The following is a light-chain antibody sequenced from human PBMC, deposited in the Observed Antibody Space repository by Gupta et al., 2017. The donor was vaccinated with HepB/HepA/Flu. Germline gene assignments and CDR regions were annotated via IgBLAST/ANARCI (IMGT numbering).Light chain of an antibody. CDR3: EAWDSSLSAAV. Sequence: QSPLTHPPSVTATARRKVTISCSGSSSNIGNNYVSWYQQVPGTAPKLRIYDSQKRPSEIPDRFSGSSSGTSATLDLTGLQTGDEADDYCEAWDSSLSAAVFGGGTKVTVL. J-gene: IGLJ2*01. V-gene: IGLV1-51*01. CDR2: DSQ. CDR1: SSNIGNNY.